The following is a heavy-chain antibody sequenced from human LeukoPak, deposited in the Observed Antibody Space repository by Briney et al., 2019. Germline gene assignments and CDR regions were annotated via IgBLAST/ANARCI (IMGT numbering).Heavy chain of an antibody. CDR3: ARHAKAYGSSCDY. CDR1: GYTFTSYW. CDR2: INPSDSYT. D-gene: IGHD6-13*01. J-gene: IGHJ4*02. Sequence: GESLKISCKGSGYTFTSYWISWVRQMPGKGLEWMGKINPSDSYTNYSPSFQGHVTISADKSITTASLQWSSLKASDTAMYYCARHAKAYGSSCDYWGQGTLVTVSS. V-gene: IGHV5-10-1*01.